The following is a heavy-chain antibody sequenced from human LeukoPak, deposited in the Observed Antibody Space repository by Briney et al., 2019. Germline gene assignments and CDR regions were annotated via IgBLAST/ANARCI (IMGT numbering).Heavy chain of an antibody. D-gene: IGHD3-10*01. CDR3: ARDRGWDP. J-gene: IGHJ5*02. CDR2: LWYDGSQK. Sequence: PGRSLRLSCAASGFSFSTYTMHWVRQAPGKGPEWVAVLWYDGSQKYYADSVKGRFTVSRDNAKNTFFLQMRSLRVEDTAVYYCARDRGWDPWGQGTLVTVSS. CDR1: GFSFSTYT. V-gene: IGHV3-30-3*01.